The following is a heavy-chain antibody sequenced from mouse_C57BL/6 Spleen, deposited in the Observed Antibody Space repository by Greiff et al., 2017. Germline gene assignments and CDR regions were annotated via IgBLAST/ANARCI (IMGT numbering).Heavy chain of an antibody. CDR3: APVITTVGHYYAMDY. J-gene: IGHJ4*01. Sequence: QVQLQQPGAELVKPGASVKVSCKASGYTFTSYWMHWVKQRPGQGLEWIGRIHPSDSDTNYNQKFKGKATLTVDKSSSTAYMQLSSLTSEDSAVYYCAPVITTVGHYYAMDYWGQGTSVTVSS. V-gene: IGHV1-74*01. CDR2: IHPSDSDT. D-gene: IGHD1-1*01. CDR1: GYTFTSYW.